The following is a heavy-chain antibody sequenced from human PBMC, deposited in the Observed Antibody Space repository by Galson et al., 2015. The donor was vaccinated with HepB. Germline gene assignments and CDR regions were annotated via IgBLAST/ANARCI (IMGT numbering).Heavy chain of an antibody. J-gene: IGHJ5*02. CDR3: ASGSGYDFWSGRTNWFDP. CDR1: GFTFSDYY. Sequence: SLRLSCAASGFTFSDYYMSWIRQAPGKGLEWVSYISSSSSYTNYADSVKGRFTISRDNAKNSLYLQMNSLRAEDTAVYYCASGSGYDFWSGRTNWFDPWGQGTLVTVSS. V-gene: IGHV3-11*06. CDR2: ISSSSSYT. D-gene: IGHD3-3*01.